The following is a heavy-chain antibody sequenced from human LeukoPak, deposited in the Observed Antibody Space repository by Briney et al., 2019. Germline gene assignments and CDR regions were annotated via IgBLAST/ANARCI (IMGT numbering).Heavy chain of an antibody. CDR2: IGTAGDT. J-gene: IGHJ4*02. Sequence: GGSLRLSCAASGFTFSNYDMHWVRLANGKGLEWVATIGTAGDTYSSDSVRGRFAISRDNVKDSLHLQMNSLRVGDTAVYYCARDGYGDDAFDYWGQGTLVTVSS. D-gene: IGHD4-17*01. V-gene: IGHV3-13*01. CDR3: ARDGYGDDAFDY. CDR1: GFTFSNYD.